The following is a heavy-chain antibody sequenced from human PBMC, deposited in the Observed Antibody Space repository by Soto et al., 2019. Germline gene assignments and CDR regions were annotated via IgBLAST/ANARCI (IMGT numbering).Heavy chain of an antibody. V-gene: IGHV4-59*08. CDR1: CVTFSDTY. D-gene: IGHD1-1*01. CDR3: ARHGRWHDLDI. Sequence: PSETLSLTCAVYCVTFSDTYWSWIRQPPGKGLEWIGYIYYSGSTNYNPSLKSRVTISVDTSKNQFSLKLSSVTAADTAVYYCARHGRWHDLDIWGQGTMVTVSS. CDR2: IYYSGST. J-gene: IGHJ3*02.